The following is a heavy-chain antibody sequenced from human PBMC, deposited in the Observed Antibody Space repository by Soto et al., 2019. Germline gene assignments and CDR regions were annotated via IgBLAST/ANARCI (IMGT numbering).Heavy chain of an antibody. CDR2: ISSSSSYI. Sequence: GGSLRLSCAASGFTFSSDSMNWVRQAPGKGLEWVSSISSSSSYIYYADSVKGRFTISRENAKNSLYLQMNSLRAEDTAVYYCASVSHYDSSGYEYFDYWGQGTLVTVSS. D-gene: IGHD3-22*01. CDR3: ASVSHYDSSGYEYFDY. CDR1: GFTFSSDS. J-gene: IGHJ4*02. V-gene: IGHV3-21*01.